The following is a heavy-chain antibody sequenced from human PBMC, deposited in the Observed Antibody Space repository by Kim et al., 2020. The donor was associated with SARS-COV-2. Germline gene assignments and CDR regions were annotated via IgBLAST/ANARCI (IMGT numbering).Heavy chain of an antibody. Sequence: SETLSLTCTVSGGSISSGGYYWSWIRPHPGKGLEWIGYIYYSASTYYNPSLKSRVTISVDTSKNTFALKLGSATAADTAVYYCARTGRSSSWYRRGMDVWGQRTTVTVSS. D-gene: IGHD6-13*01. CDR1: GGSISSGGYY. CDR2: IYYSAST. J-gene: IGHJ6*02. V-gene: IGHV4-31*03. CDR3: ARTGRSSSWYRRGMDV.